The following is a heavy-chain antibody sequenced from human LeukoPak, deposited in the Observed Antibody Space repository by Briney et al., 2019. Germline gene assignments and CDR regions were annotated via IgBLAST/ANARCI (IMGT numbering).Heavy chain of an antibody. CDR1: GSTFSSYT. J-gene: IGHJ4*02. V-gene: IGHV1-69*02. Sequence: ASVKVSCKASGSTFSSYTISWVRQAPGQGPEWMDRIIPILGIANYAQKFQGRVTITADKSTSTDYMELSSLRSEDTAVYYCARVDSSGYADYWGQGTLVTVSS. D-gene: IGHD3-22*01. CDR3: ARVDSSGYADY. CDR2: IIPILGIA.